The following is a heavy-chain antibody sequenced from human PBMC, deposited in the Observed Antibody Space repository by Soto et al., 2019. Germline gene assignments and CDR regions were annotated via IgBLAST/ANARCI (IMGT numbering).Heavy chain of an antibody. Sequence: QVQLVQSGAEVKKPGSSVKVSCKASGGTFSSYTISWVRQAPGQGLEWMGRIIPILGIANYAQKFQGRVTITADKSTSTAYMELSSLRSEDTAVYYCAMIQPYDYVDYWGQGTLVTVSS. V-gene: IGHV1-69*02. CDR2: IIPILGIA. D-gene: IGHD3-16*01. J-gene: IGHJ4*02. CDR3: AMIQPYDYVDY. CDR1: GGTFSSYT.